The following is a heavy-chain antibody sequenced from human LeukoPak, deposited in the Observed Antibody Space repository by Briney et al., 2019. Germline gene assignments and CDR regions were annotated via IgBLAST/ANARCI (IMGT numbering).Heavy chain of an antibody. Sequence: SETLSLTCAVSGGSISSSNWWSWVRQPPGKGLEWIGEIYHSGSTNYNPSLKSRVTISVDKSKNQFSLKLSSVTAADTAVYYCARAEGSYGYYFDYWGQGTLVTVSS. CDR2: IYHSGST. CDR3: ARAEGSYGYYFDY. D-gene: IGHD3-16*01. CDR1: GGSISSSNW. J-gene: IGHJ4*02. V-gene: IGHV4-4*02.